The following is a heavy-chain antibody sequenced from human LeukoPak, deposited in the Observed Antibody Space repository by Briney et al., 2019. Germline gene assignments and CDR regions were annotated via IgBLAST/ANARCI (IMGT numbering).Heavy chain of an antibody. CDR3: ARSVYIVVEYYFDC. D-gene: IGHD2-15*01. J-gene: IGHJ4*02. CDR2: ICYSGST. CDR1: GGSISSSSYC. Sequence: SETLTLTCTVSGGSISSSSYCWGWIRQPPGKGLEWIGTICYSGSTFYNPSLKSRVTISVDTSKNQFSLRLSSVTAADTAVYYCARSVYIVVEYYFDCWGQGALVTVSS. V-gene: IGHV4-39*01.